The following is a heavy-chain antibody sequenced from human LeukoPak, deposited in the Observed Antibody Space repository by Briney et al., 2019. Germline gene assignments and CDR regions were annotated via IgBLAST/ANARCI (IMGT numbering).Heavy chain of an antibody. Sequence: PSETLSLTCAVYGGSFSGYYWSWIRQPPGKGLEWIGEINHSGSTNYNPSLKSRVTISVDTSKNQFSLKPSSVTAADTAVYYCARGKRGYSYGAEPKPANWFDPWGQGTLVTVSS. CDR1: GGSFSGYY. CDR2: INHSGST. CDR3: ARGKRGYSYGAEPKPANWFDP. J-gene: IGHJ5*02. D-gene: IGHD5-18*01. V-gene: IGHV4-34*01.